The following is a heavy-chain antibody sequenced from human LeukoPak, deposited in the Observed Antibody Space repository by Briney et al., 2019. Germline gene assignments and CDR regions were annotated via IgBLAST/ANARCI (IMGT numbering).Heavy chain of an antibody. Sequence: NASETLSLTCTVSGGSISSGDYHWSWIRQPPGKGLEWIGYIYYSGSTYYNPSLKSRVTISVDTSKNQLSLKLSSVTAADTAVYYCARDMPNDYGDYTWGFDPWGQGTLVTVSS. CDR2: IYYSGST. CDR1: GGSISSGDYH. V-gene: IGHV4-30-4*01. CDR3: ARDMPNDYGDYTWGFDP. D-gene: IGHD4-17*01. J-gene: IGHJ5*02.